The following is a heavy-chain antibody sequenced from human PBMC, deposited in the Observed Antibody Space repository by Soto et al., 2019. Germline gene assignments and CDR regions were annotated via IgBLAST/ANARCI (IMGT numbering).Heavy chain of an antibody. Sequence: SETLSLTCTVSGGSISSGGYYWSWIRQHPGKGLEWIGYIYYSGSTYYNPSLKSRITISVDTSKNQFSLKLSSVTAADTAVYYCARESYYYDSSGYRLGRKDNAFDIWGQGTMVTVSS. V-gene: IGHV4-31*03. CDR2: IYYSGST. D-gene: IGHD3-22*01. J-gene: IGHJ3*02. CDR1: GGSISSGGYY. CDR3: ARESYYYDSSGYRLGRKDNAFDI.